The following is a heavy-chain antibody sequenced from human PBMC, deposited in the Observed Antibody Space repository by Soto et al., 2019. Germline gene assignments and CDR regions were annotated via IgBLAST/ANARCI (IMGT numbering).Heavy chain of an antibody. CDR2: ISSSTFYT. CDR3: ATDDSSVLEYFDY. CDR1: GFTFSDHY. V-gene: IGHV3-11*06. J-gene: IGHJ4*02. D-gene: IGHD3-22*01. Sequence: GGSLRLSCAASGFTFSDHYMSWIRQAPGKGLEWVSYISSSTFYTNYADSVKGRFTISRDNAKNSLFLQMNSLRAEDTAVYYCATDDSSVLEYFDYWGQGILVTVSS.